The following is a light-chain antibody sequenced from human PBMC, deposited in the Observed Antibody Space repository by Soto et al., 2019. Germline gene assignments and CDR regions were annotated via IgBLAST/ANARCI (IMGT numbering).Light chain of an antibody. CDR3: SSYTSSSTYV. V-gene: IGLV2-14*01. CDR2: EVS. Sequence: QSALTQPASVSGSPGQSITISCTGTSSDVGGYNYVSWYQQHPGKAPKHMIYEVSNRPSGVSNRFSGSKSGNTASLTISGLQAEDEADCYCSSYTSSSTYVFGTGTKVTVL. CDR1: SSDVGGYNY. J-gene: IGLJ1*01.